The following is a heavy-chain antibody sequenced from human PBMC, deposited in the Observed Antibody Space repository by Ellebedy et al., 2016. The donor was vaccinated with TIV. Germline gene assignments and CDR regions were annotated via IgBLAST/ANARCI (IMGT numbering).Heavy chain of an antibody. CDR2: VYYTESA. Sequence: SETLSLTXTVSGGSLHRSDYYWGWIRQPPGKGLEWIGSVYYTESAYYNPPLKSRVTISVDTSKKHFSLKLSSVTAADTAVYYCATHFGNPNCHGCRAFDIWGQGTMVTVSS. CDR1: GGSLHRSDYY. CDR3: ATHFGNPNCHGCRAFDI. D-gene: IGHD1-1*01. J-gene: IGHJ3*02. V-gene: IGHV4-39*01.